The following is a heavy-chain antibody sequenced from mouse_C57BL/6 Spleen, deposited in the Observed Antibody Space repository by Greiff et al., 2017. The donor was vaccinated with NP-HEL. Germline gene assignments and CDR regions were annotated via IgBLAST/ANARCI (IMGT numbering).Heavy chain of an antibody. V-gene: IGHV1-82*01. CDR2: LYPGDGDT. CDR3: AREAYYSNYEDAY. Sequence: QVQLQQSGPELVKPGASVKISCKASGYAFSSSWMNWVKQRPGKGLEWIGRLYPGDGDTNYNGKFKGKATLTADKSSSTAYMQLSSLTSEDSAVYFCAREAYYSNYEDAYWGQGTLVTVSA. CDR1: GYAFSSSW. J-gene: IGHJ3*01. D-gene: IGHD2-5*01.